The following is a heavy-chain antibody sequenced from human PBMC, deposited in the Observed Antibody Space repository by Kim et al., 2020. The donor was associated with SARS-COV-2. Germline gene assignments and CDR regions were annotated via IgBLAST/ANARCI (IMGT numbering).Heavy chain of an antibody. CDR1: GGTFSSYA. CDR3: ASHGATRDAFDI. CDR2: IIPIFGTA. V-gene: IGHV1-69*13. J-gene: IGHJ3*02. D-gene: IGHD1-26*01. Sequence: SVKVSCKASGGTFSSYAISWVRQAPGQGLEWMGGIIPIFGTANYAQKFQGRVTITADESTSTAYMELSSLRSEDTAVYYCASHGATRDAFDIWGQGTMVTVSS.